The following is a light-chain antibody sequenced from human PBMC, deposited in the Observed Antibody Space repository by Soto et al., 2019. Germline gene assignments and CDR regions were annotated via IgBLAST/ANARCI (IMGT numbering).Light chain of an antibody. V-gene: IGKV3-20*01. CDR2: ATS. CDR1: QTVNSDY. J-gene: IGKJ1*01. Sequence: EIVLTQSPGTLSLSPGETATLSCRASQTVNSDYLAWFQQRPGQAPRLLIFATSMRATDIPDRFSGSGSGTDFTLAIRRLEPEDFAVYYCHQFGYSPRTFGQGTKVE. CDR3: HQFGYSPRT.